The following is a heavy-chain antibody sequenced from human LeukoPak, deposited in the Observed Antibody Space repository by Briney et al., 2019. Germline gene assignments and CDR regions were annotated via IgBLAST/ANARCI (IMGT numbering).Heavy chain of an antibody. D-gene: IGHD4-11*01. Sequence: GGSLRLSCAASGFTFSSYGMHWVRQAPGKGLEWVAVISYDGSNKYYADSVKGRFTISKDNSKNTLYLQMNSLRAEDTAVYYCAKAPATTPFYFDYWGQGTLVTVSS. V-gene: IGHV3-30*18. J-gene: IGHJ4*02. CDR1: GFTFSSYG. CDR2: ISYDGSNK. CDR3: AKAPATTPFYFDY.